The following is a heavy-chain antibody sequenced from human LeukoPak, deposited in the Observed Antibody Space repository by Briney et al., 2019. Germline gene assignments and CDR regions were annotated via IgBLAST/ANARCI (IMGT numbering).Heavy chain of an antibody. CDR3: AKRIQVWLYSDY. CDR2: ISGSRDNA. Sequence: GGSLRLSCAASGFTFSSSVMSWVRQAPGKGLEWVSLISGSRDNAYYADSVKGRFTISRDNSKNTLYLQMNSLRAEDTAVYYCAKRIQVWLYSDYWGQGTLVTVSS. D-gene: IGHD5-18*01. J-gene: IGHJ4*02. CDR1: GFTFSSSV. V-gene: IGHV3-23*01.